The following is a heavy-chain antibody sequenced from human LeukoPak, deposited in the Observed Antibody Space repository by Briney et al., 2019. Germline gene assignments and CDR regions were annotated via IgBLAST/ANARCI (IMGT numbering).Heavy chain of an antibody. CDR1: GFTFSSYW. V-gene: IGHV3-7*01. D-gene: IGHD3-10*01. CDR3: ARTLWFGELFNWFDP. CDR2: IKQDGSDK. Sequence: PGGSLRLSCAASGFTFSSYWMSWVRQAPGKGLEWVANIKQDGSDKYYVDSVKGRFTISRDNAKNSLYLQMNSLRAEDTAVYYCARTLWFGELFNWFDPWGQGTLVTVSS. J-gene: IGHJ5*02.